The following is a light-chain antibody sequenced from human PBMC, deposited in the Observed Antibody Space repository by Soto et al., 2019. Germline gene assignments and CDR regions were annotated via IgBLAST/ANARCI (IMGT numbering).Light chain of an antibody. CDR2: DVS. CDR1: SSDVGGYNY. Sequence: QSVLTQPASVSGSPGQSITISCTGTSSDVGGYNYVSWYQQHPGKAPKLMIYDVSNRPSGVSNRFSGSKSGNTASLTISGLQAEDEADYYCGSYTSSSSLLFGGGTKLTVL. CDR3: GSYTSSSSLL. V-gene: IGLV2-14*01. J-gene: IGLJ2*01.